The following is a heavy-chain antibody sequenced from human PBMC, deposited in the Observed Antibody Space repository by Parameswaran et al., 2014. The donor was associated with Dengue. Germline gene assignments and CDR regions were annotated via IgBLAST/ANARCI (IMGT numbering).Heavy chain of an antibody. D-gene: IGHD1-1*01. CDR3: ARRNEGFDP. Sequence: WVRQAPGQRLEWMGWINAGNGNTKYSQKFQGRVTITRDTSASTAYMELSSLRSEDTAVHYCARRNEGFDPWGQGTLVTVSS. V-gene: IGHV1-3*01. J-gene: IGHJ5*02. CDR2: INAGNGNT.